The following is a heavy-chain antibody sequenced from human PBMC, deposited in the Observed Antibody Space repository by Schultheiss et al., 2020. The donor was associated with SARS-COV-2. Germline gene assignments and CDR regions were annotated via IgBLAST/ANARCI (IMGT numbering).Heavy chain of an antibody. Sequence: SETLSLTCAVSGYSISSCYYWGWIRQPPGKGLEWIGRIYTSGSTNYNPSLKSRVTMSVDTSKNQFSLKLSSVTAADTAVYYCARDGANYGGNSDFDYWGQGTLVTVSS. CDR3: ARDGANYGGNSDFDY. CDR1: GYSISSCYY. J-gene: IGHJ4*02. D-gene: IGHD4-23*01. V-gene: IGHV4-38-2*02. CDR2: IYTSGST.